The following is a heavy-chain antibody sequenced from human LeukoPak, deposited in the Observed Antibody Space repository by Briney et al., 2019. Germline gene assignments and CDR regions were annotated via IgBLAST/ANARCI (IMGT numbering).Heavy chain of an antibody. CDR3: AKDWGRYYYGSGSSDGFDY. CDR1: GFTFSSYG. D-gene: IGHD3-10*01. V-gene: IGHV3-30*02. J-gene: IGHJ4*02. CDR2: IRYDGSNK. Sequence: GGSLRLSCAASGFTFSSYGMHWVRQAPGKGLEWVAFIRYDGSNKYYADSVKGRFTISRDNSKNTLYLQMNSLRAEDTAVYYYAKDWGRYYYGSGSSDGFDYWGQGTLVTVSS.